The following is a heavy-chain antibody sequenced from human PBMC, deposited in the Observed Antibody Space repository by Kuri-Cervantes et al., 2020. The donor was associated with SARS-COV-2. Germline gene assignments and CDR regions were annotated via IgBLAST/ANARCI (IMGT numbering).Heavy chain of an antibody. CDR3: AKEIHGGDYAFWSGSPNFDS. CDR2: ISGSGGAT. J-gene: IGHJ4*02. CDR1: GFTFSGHW. D-gene: IGHD3-3*01. Sequence: LSLTCAASGFTFSGHWIHWVRQAPGKGLVWVSAISGSGGATYCAESVKGRFTISRDNSKDTLYLQMTSLRAEDTAVYYCAKEIHGGDYAFWSGSPNFDSWGQGTLVTVSS. V-gene: IGHV3-23*01.